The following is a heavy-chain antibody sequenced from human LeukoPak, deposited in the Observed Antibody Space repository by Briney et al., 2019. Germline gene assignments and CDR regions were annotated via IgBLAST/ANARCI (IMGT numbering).Heavy chain of an antibody. J-gene: IGHJ3*02. D-gene: IGHD3-10*01. CDR1: GFTFSDYI. V-gene: IGHV3-72*01. CDR2: IRKKEKSYST. CDR3: SRDGSGSDDSAFDI. Sequence: GGSLRLSCVASGFTFSDYILDLVRQAPGKGLEWVGRIRKKEKSYSTEYVASVKGRFTISRDDLKKTLYLHMNSLQTEDTAVYYCSRDGSGSDDSAFDIWGPGTTVTVSS.